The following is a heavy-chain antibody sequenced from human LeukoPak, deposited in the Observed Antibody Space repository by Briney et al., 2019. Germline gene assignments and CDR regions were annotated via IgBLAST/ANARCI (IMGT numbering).Heavy chain of an antibody. D-gene: IGHD3-22*01. J-gene: IGHJ5*02. CDR3: ARDGSYYDSSGYSP. CDR2: IYYSGST. CDR1: GGSISSSSYY. Sequence: PSETLSLTCTVSGGSISSSSYYWGWIRQPPGKGLEWIGSIYYSGSTYYNPSLKSRVTISVDTSKNQFSLKLSSVTAADTAVYYCARDGSYYDSSGYSPWGQGTLVTVSS. V-gene: IGHV4-39*07.